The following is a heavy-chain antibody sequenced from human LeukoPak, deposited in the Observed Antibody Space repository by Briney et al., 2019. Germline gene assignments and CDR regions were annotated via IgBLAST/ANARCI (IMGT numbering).Heavy chain of an antibody. D-gene: IGHD6-13*01. CDR2: IYPGDSDT. V-gene: IGHV5-51*01. J-gene: IGHJ4*02. CDR3: ARHTQQLTQDC. CDR1: GYRFTSYW. Sequence: GESLKISCKGAGYRFTSYWIGWVRQMPGKGLEWMGIIYPGDSDTRYSPSFQGQVTISVDKSTSTAYLQWSGLKASDTAIYYCARHTQQLTQDCWGQGTLVTVSS.